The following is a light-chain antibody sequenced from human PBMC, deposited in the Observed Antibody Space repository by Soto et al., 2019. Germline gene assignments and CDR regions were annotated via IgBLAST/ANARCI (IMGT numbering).Light chain of an antibody. V-gene: IGLV1-44*01. CDR3: AARDDSLNVDL. CDR1: SSNIGTNA. J-gene: IGLJ1*01. Sequence: QSVLTQPPSVSGTPGQRVTISCFGSSSNIGTNAVNWYQQLPGAAPKLLIYSDSQRPSGVPYRFSGSKSGTSASLAISGLQSEDEADYYCAARDDSLNVDLFGAGTKLTVL. CDR2: SDS.